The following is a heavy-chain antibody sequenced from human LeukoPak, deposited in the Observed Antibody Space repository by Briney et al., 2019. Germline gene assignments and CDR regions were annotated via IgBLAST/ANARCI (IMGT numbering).Heavy chain of an antibody. CDR1: GGSVSSGSYY. V-gene: IGHV4-61*01. Sequence: SETLSLTCTVSGGSVSSGSYYWSWIRQPPGKGLEWIGYIYYSGSTNYNPSLKSRVTISVDTSKNQFSLKLSSVTAADTAVYYCARESDTYYYGSGSFRLDYWGQGTLVNVSS. D-gene: IGHD3-10*01. CDR3: ARESDTYYYGSGSFRLDY. J-gene: IGHJ4*02. CDR2: IYYSGST.